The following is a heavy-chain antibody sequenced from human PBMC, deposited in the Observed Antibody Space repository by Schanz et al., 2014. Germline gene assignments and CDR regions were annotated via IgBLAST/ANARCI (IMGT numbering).Heavy chain of an antibody. V-gene: IGHV1-69*08. CDR2: IIPILDKT. J-gene: IGHJ6*02. CDR3: AKVDRTRYYAMDV. Sequence: QDQLVQSGAEVKKPGSSVKVSCKASGGTFSSSTLTWVRQAPGQGLEWMGRIIPILDKTNYAQKFQGRVTMTADKSTSTVYMEVSGLRSEDTAVYYCAKVDRTRYYAMDVWGQGTTVTVSS. CDR1: GGTFSSST. D-gene: IGHD3-9*01.